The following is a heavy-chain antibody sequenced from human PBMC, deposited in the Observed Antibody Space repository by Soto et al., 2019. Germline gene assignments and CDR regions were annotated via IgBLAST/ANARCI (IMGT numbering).Heavy chain of an antibody. CDR3: ARYIVATNDYAFDI. CDR2: INPNSGGT. CDR1: GYTFTGYY. Sequence: GASVKVSCKASGYTFTGYYMHWVRQAPGQGLEWMGWINPNSGGTNYAQKFQGWVTMTRDTSISTAYMELSRLRSDDTAVYYCARYIVATNDYAFDIWGQGTMVTVSS. J-gene: IGHJ3*02. D-gene: IGHD5-12*01. V-gene: IGHV1-2*04.